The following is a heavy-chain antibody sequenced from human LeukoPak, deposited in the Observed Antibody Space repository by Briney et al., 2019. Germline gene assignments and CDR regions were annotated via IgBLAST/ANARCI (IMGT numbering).Heavy chain of an antibody. CDR1: GFTLSSYG. Sequence: GGSLRLSCAASGFTLSSYGMHWVRQAPGKRLEWVAVISYDGSNKYYADSVKGRFTISRDNSKSTVYLQMNSLRAEDTAVYYCAKAPSGWYLGGFDYWGQGTLVTVSS. CDR2: ISYDGSNK. J-gene: IGHJ4*02. CDR3: AKAPSGWYLGGFDY. V-gene: IGHV3-30*18. D-gene: IGHD6-19*01.